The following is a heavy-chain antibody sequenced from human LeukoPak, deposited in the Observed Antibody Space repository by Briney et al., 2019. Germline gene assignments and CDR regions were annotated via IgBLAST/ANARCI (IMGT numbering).Heavy chain of an antibody. CDR1: GFSFNSYW. V-gene: IGHV3-74*01. CDR3: ARSSYPHYFDY. CDR2: VNNDGSST. J-gene: IGHJ4*02. D-gene: IGHD6-13*01. Sequence: GGSLRLSCAASGFSFNSYWMHWVRQAPGKGLVWVSHVNNDGSSTTYADSVKGRLTISRDNARNTLYLQMNSLRAEDTALYYCARSSYPHYFDYWGQGTLVTVSS.